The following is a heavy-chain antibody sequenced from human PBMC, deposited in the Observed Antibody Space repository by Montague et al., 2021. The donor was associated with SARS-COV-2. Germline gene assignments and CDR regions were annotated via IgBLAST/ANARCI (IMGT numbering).Heavy chain of an antibody. V-gene: IGHV4-59*01. D-gene: IGHD2-21*01. Sequence: SETLSLTCTVSGGSISSYYWSWIRQPPGKGLEWIGYIYYSGSTNYNPSLKSRVTISVDTSKNQFSLKLSSVTAADTAVYYCARGGDMIWFDPWGQGTLVTVSS. CDR1: GGSISSYY. CDR3: ARGGDMIWFDP. CDR2: IYYSGST. J-gene: IGHJ5*02.